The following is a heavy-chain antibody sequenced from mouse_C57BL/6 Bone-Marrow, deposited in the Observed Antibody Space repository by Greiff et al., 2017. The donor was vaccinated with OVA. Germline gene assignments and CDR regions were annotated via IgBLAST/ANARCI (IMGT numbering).Heavy chain of an antibody. CDR1: GYTFTDYE. J-gene: IGHJ2*01. CDR2: IDPETCGT. V-gene: IGHV1-15*01. Sequence: LVESGAELVRPGASVTLSCKASGYTFTDYEMHWVKQTPVHGLEWIGAIDPETCGTAYNQKFKGKAILTADKSSSTAYMELRSLTSEDSAVYYCTRHYFDYWGQGTTLTVSS. CDR3: TRHYFDY.